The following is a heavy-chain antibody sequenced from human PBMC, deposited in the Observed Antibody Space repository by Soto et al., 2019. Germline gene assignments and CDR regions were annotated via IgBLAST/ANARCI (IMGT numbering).Heavy chain of an antibody. Sequence: QVQLVQSGAEVKKPGSSVKVSCKASGGTFSSYAISWVRQAPGQGLEWMGGIIPIFGTANYAQKFQGRVTITAEESTSTAYMELSSLRSEDTAVYYCAREERELLLRNWYFDLWGRGTLVTVSS. D-gene: IGHD1-26*01. CDR2: IIPIFGTA. V-gene: IGHV1-69*01. CDR1: GGTFSSYA. CDR3: AREERELLLRNWYFDL. J-gene: IGHJ2*01.